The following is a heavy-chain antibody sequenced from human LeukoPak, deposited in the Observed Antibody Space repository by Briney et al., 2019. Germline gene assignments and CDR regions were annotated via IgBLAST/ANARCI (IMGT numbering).Heavy chain of an antibody. CDR2: IYYSGST. CDR1: GGSISSGDYY. V-gene: IGHV4-30-4*01. Sequence: SQTLSLTCTVSGGSISSGDYYWSWIRQPPGKGLEWTGYIYYSGSTYYNPSLKSRVTISVDTSKNQFSLKLSSVTAADTAVYYCAREGIVGATSFDYWGQGTLVTVSS. D-gene: IGHD1-26*01. J-gene: IGHJ4*02. CDR3: AREGIVGATSFDY.